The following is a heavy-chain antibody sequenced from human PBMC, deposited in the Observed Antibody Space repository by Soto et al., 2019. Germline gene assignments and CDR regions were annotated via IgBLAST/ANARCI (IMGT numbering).Heavy chain of an antibody. J-gene: IGHJ4*02. D-gene: IGHD2-8*01. Sequence: SETLSLTCTVSGGSISSGDYYWSWIRQPPGKGLEWIGYILYSGTTNYNPSLESRLTIPVDTSKNQFSLKLTSVTAADTAVYYCARNGALDYWGRGTLVTVSS. CDR3: ARNGALDY. V-gene: IGHV4-30-4*01. CDR1: GGSISSGDYY. CDR2: ILYSGTT.